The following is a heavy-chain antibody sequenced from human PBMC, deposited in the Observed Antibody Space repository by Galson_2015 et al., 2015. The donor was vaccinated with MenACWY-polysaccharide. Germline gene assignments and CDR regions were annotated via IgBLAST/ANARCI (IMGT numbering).Heavy chain of an antibody. V-gene: IGHV4-31*03. CDR1: GDSITSGGYF. CDR2: ISFDGGT. J-gene: IGHJ5*02. CDR3: ARGGRAVSNRNWFDP. D-gene: IGHD3-16*01. Sequence: TLSLTCTVSGDSITSGGYFWSWIRQHPGKGLEWIASISFDGGTYYNPSLKSRVTMSLGTPKNQFSLQLNSVTAADTAVYYCARGGRAVSNRNWFDPWGQGTLVTVSS.